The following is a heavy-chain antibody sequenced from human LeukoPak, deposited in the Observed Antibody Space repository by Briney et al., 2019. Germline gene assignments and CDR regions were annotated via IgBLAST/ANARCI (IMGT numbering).Heavy chain of an antibody. CDR1: GGSFSGYY. CDR2: INHSGST. D-gene: IGHD1-7*01. CDR3: ARLLTGTTRNDY. Sequence: SETLSLTCAVYGGSFSGYYWSWIRQPPGKGLEWIGEINHSGSTNYNPSLKSRVTISVDTSKNQFSLKLSSVTAADTAVYYCARLLTGTTRNDYWGQGTLVTVSS. J-gene: IGHJ4*02. V-gene: IGHV4-34*01.